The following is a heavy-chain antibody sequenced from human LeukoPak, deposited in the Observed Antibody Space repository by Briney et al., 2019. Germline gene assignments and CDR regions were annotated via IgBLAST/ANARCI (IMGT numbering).Heavy chain of an antibody. CDR3: ARGGIERGYNYGSRVLHFDY. V-gene: IGHV1-2*02. J-gene: IGHJ4*02. Sequence: ASVTVSCKASGYTFIDYYIHWVRQAPGQGLEWMGWINPNSGGTNYAQKFQGRVTMTRDTSISTAYMELSRLTSDDSAIYYCARGGIERGYNYGSRVLHFDYWGQGILVTVSS. CDR1: GYTFIDYY. D-gene: IGHD5-18*01. CDR2: INPNSGGT.